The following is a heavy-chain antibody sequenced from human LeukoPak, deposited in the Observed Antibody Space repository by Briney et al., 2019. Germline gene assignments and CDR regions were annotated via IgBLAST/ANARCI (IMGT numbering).Heavy chain of an antibody. Sequence: ASVKVSCKVSGYTLTELSMHWVRQAPGNGLEWMGGFDPEDGETIYAQKFQGRVTMTEDTSTDTAYMELSSLRSEDTAVYYCATAPLAVAGSLDVWGQGTTVTVSS. CDR1: GYTLTELS. D-gene: IGHD6-19*01. J-gene: IGHJ6*02. CDR2: FDPEDGET. CDR3: ATAPLAVAGSLDV. V-gene: IGHV1-24*01.